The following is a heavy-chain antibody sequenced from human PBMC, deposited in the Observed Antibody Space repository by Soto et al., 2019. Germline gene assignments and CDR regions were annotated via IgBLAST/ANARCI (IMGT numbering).Heavy chain of an antibody. D-gene: IGHD5-12*01. CDR3: ARVKATLYRHYYFDY. V-gene: IGHV4-30-4*01. J-gene: IGHJ4*02. CDR1: GGTINSGDYF. CDR2: IFYTGST. Sequence: NPSETLSLTCSVSGGTINSGDYFWSWIRQPPGKGLEWIGSIFYTGSTYYSPSLKSRASMSMDTSKNLLSLRLRSLTAADTAVYFCARVKATLYRHYYFDYWGQGTPVTVSS.